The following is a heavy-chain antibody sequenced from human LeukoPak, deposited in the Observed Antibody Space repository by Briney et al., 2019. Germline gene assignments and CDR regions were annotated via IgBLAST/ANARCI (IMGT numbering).Heavy chain of an antibody. J-gene: IGHJ4*02. Sequence: GGSLRLSCAASGFTFSSYSMNWVRQAPGKGLEGVSSISSSSSYIYYADSVKGRFTISRDNAKKSLYLQMNSLRAEDTAVYYYARGTVEMGYWGQGTLVTVSS. V-gene: IGHV3-21*01. CDR1: GFTFSSYS. CDR2: ISSSSSYI. CDR3: ARGTVEMGY. D-gene: IGHD5-24*01.